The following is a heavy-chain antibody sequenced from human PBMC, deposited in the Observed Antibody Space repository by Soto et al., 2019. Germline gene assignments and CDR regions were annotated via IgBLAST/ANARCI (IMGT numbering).Heavy chain of an antibody. J-gene: IGHJ6*02. CDR1: GFTFDDYA. CDR3: AKDLGHLDPLYYYYGMDV. Sequence: EVQLVESGGGLVQPGRSLRLSCAASGFTFDDYAMHWVRQAPGKGLEWVSGISWNSGSIGYADSVKGRFTISRDNAKNSLYLQMTSLRSEDTALYYCAKDLGHLDPLYYYYGMDVWGQGTTVTVSS. V-gene: IGHV3-9*01. CDR2: ISWNSGSI.